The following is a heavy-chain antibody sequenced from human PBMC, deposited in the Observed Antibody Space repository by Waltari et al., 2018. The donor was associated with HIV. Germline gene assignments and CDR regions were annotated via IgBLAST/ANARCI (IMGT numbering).Heavy chain of an antibody. CDR3: ASEDFWSGPHN. CDR2: ISSTSSFI. Sequence: EVQLVESGGGVVKPGGSLRLSCVVSGFSFNTFSMKWVRQAPGKGLEWVSSISSTSSFIYYADSVKGRFTISRDNGKNSLYLQINNLRVEDTAVYYCASEDFWSGPHNWGQGTLVTVSS. J-gene: IGHJ4*02. CDR1: GFSFNTFS. D-gene: IGHD3-3*01. V-gene: IGHV3-21*01.